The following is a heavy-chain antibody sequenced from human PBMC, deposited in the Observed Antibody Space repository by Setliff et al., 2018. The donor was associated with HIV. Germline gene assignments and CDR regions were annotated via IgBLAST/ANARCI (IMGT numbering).Heavy chain of an antibody. CDR3: ARDYYDSSGYIFFPGLPDY. J-gene: IGHJ4*02. Sequence: KTSETLSLTCAVSAGSISSYYWSWIRQPPGKGLEWIGYVFYSGSANYNPSLKSRVTISVDTSKNQFSLTVTSVTAADTAVYYCARDYYDSSGYIFFPGLPDYWGQGTLVTVSS. V-gene: IGHV4-59*01. CDR1: AGSISSYY. CDR2: VFYSGSA. D-gene: IGHD3-22*01.